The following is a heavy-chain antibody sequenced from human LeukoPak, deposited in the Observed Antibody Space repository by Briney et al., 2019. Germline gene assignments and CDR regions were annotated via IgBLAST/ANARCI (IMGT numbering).Heavy chain of an antibody. Sequence: GGSLRLSCAASGFTFSSYGMHWVRQAPGKGLDWVAVIWYDGSNKYYADSVKGRFTISRDNSKNTLYLQMNSLRAEDTAVYYCAKGYDSSGYSAFDIWGQGTMVTVSS. CDR2: IWYDGSNK. CDR1: GFTFSSYG. V-gene: IGHV3-33*06. CDR3: AKGYDSSGYSAFDI. D-gene: IGHD3-22*01. J-gene: IGHJ3*02.